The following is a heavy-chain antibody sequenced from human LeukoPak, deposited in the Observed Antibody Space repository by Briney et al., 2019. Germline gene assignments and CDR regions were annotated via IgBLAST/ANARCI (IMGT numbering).Heavy chain of an antibody. CDR1: GFTFSSYW. CDR3: ARALLICRSSTSCPWG. D-gene: IGHD2-2*01. V-gene: IGHV3-7*01. Sequence: PGGSLRLSCAASGFTFSSYWMSWVRQAPGKGLEWVANIKQDGSEKYYVDSVKGRFTISRDNAKNSLYLQMNSLRAEDTAVYYCARALLICRSSTSCPWGWGQGTLVTVSS. CDR2: IKQDGSEK. J-gene: IGHJ4*02.